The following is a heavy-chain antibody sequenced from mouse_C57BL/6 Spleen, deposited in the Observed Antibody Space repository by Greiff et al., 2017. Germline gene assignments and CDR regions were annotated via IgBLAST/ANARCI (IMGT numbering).Heavy chain of an antibody. CDR1: GFNIKDDY. CDR2: IDPENGDT. CDR3: TTRGFTTVGYYFDD. V-gene: IGHV14-4*01. D-gene: IGHD1-1*01. Sequence: VQLQQSGAELVRPGASVKLSCTASGFNIKDDYMHWVKQRPEQGLEWIGWIDPENGDTEYASKFQGKATITADTSSNTAYLQLSSLTSEDTAVYYCTTRGFTTVGYYFDDWGQGTTLTVSS. J-gene: IGHJ2*01.